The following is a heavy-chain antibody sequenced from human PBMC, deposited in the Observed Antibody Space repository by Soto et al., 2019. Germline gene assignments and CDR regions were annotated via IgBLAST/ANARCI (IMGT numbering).Heavy chain of an antibody. D-gene: IGHD1-7*01. Sequence: RLSCAASGFTFSSYAMSWVRQAPGKGLEWVSAISGSGGSTYYADSVKGRFTISRDNSKNTLYLQMNSLRAEDTAVYYCAKDCRNWNYPTGLDYWGQGTLVTVSS. V-gene: IGHV3-23*01. CDR1: GFTFSSYA. J-gene: IGHJ4*02. CDR2: ISGSGGST. CDR3: AKDCRNWNYPTGLDY.